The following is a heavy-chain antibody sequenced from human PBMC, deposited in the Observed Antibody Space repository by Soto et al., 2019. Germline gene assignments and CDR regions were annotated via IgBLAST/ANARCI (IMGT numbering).Heavy chain of an antibody. CDR1: GFTFSSYA. D-gene: IGHD3-22*01. V-gene: IGHV3-23*01. CDR3: ANFKSILVVVPIDY. CDR2: ISGSGVST. J-gene: IGHJ4*02. Sequence: PRGSLRLSCAASGFTFSSYAMSWVRQAPGKGLEWVSAISGSGVSTYYADSVKGRFTISRDNSKNTLYLQMNSLRAEDTAVYYCANFKSILVVVPIDYWGQGPLVTVSS.